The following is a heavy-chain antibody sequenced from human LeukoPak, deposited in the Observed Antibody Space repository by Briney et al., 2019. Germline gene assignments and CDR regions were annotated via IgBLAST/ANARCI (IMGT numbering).Heavy chain of an antibody. Sequence: AETLSLTCSVSGASISSYYYNWIRQPAGRGLGWIGFFYYSGITNYNPSLKSRVTMSVDTSKNQFSLRLSSVTAADTAVYYCARVLLSSGYYTWGQGTLVTVSS. D-gene: IGHD3-22*01. CDR1: GASISSYY. CDR3: ARVLLSSGYYT. V-gene: IGHV4-59*01. CDR2: FYYSGIT. J-gene: IGHJ5*02.